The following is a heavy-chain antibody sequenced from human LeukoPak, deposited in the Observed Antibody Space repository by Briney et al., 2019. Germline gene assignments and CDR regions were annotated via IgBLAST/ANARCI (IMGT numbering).Heavy chain of an antibody. CDR3: ARRGRIRATPYYFDY. Sequence: SETLSLTCTVYGGSFSGYYWSWIRQPPGKGLEWIGEINHSGSTNYNPSLKSRVTISVDTSKNQFSLKLSSVTAADTAVYYCARRGRIRATPYYFDYWGQGTLVTVSS. D-gene: IGHD1-14*01. CDR2: INHSGST. J-gene: IGHJ4*02. CDR1: GGSFSGYY. V-gene: IGHV4-34*01.